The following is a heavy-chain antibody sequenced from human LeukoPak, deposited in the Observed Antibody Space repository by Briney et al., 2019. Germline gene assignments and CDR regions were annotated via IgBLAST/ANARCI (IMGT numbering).Heavy chain of an antibody. D-gene: IGHD4-11*01. CDR2: IHKSGST. CDR3: ARVTTAAWSDP. V-gene: IGHV4-31*03. Sequence: PQTLSLTCTVSGGSISSGGYYWSWIRQHPGQGLEWIGYIHKSGSTYYNPSPESRVTISVDTSKNQFSLKLRSVTAADTAMYYCARVTTAAWSDPWGHGTPVTVSS. CDR1: GGSISSGGYY. J-gene: IGHJ5*02.